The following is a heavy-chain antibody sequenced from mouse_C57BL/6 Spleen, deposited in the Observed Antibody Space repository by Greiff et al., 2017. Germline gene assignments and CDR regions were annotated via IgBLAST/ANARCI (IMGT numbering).Heavy chain of an antibody. V-gene: IGHV8-8*01. CDR2: IWWDDDK. Sequence: QVTLKESGPGILQPSQTLSLTCSFSGFSLSTFGMGVGWIRQPPGKGLEWLAHIWWDDDKYYHPSLKSRLTINKDTSKNKVYLKIANVEAADTATYYCARITVVYYYAMDYWGQGTSVTVSS. CDR3: ARITVVYYYAMDY. J-gene: IGHJ4*01. CDR1: GFSLSTFGMG. D-gene: IGHD1-1*01.